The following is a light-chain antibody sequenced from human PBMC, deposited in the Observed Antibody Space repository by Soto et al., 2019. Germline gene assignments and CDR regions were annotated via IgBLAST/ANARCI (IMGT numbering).Light chain of an antibody. J-gene: IGLJ1*01. Sequence: QSVLTQPPSASGTPGQRVTISCSGSSSNIGSNYAYWYQQLPGTAPKLLIYRNNQRPSGVPDRFSGSKSGTSASLAISGLRSEDEADYYCAAWDDSLSGQVFGTGTKVTVL. V-gene: IGLV1-47*01. CDR2: RNN. CDR3: AAWDDSLSGQV. CDR1: SSNIGSNY.